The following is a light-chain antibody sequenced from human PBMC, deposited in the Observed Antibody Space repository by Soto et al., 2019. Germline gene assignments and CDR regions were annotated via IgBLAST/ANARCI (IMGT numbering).Light chain of an antibody. CDR1: QSVSSY. Sequence: EIVLTQSPATLSLSPGERATLSCRASQSVSSYLAWYQQKPGQAPRLLIYDASNRATGIPARFSGSGSGTDFTLTISRLEPEDFAVYYCQQYNSWLWTFGQGTKVDIK. CDR2: DAS. V-gene: IGKV3-11*01. CDR3: QQYNSWLWT. J-gene: IGKJ1*01.